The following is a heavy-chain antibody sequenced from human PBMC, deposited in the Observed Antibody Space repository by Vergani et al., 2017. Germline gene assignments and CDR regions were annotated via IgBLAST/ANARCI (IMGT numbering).Heavy chain of an antibody. CDR3: ASLSNYYDSSNYYGHSDY. D-gene: IGHD3-22*01. V-gene: IGHV1-69*18. Sequence: QVQLVQSGAEVKKPGSSVKVSCKASGDTFSTYVISWVRQAPGQGLEWMGRIIPIFGTANYAQKFQGRVTITADESTSTAYMELSSLRSEDTAMYYCASLSNYYDSSNYYGHSDYWGQGTLVTVSS. CDR1: GDTFSTYV. J-gene: IGHJ4*02. CDR2: IIPIFGTA.